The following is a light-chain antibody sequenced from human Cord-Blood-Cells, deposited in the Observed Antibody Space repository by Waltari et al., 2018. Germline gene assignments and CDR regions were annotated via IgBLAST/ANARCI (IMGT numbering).Light chain of an antibody. V-gene: IGKV3-11*01. CDR2: DAS. J-gene: IGKJ4*01. CDR3: QQRTS. CDR1: QSVSSY. Sequence: EIVLTQSPATLSLSPGERATLYCRASQSVSSYLALYQQKPGQAPRLLIYDASNRATGIPARFSGSGSGTDFTLTISSLEPEEFAVYYCQQRTSFGGGTKVEIK.